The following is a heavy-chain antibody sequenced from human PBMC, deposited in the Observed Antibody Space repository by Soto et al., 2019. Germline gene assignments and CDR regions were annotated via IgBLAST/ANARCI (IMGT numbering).Heavy chain of an antibody. J-gene: IGHJ4*02. Sequence: EVHLLESGGDLVQPGGSLRLSCAASGFSFTAYIMSWFRQAPGQGLEWVSAISVSGDKTYYADSVKGRFTISRDAAKNTLYLQLNSLRVDDTAIYYCAKGGWLDDCGQGTPVNVSS. V-gene: IGHV3-23*01. CDR1: GFSFTAYI. CDR2: ISVSGDKT. D-gene: IGHD5-12*01. CDR3: AKGGWLDD.